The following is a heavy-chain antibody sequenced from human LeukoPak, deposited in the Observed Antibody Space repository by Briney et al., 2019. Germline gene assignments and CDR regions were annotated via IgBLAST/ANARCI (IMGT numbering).Heavy chain of an antibody. CDR3: ARGGSQFAGTFGY. CDR2: IYHTVHT. CDR1: GGPNSRSSYY. Sequence: SETLSLTCTVSGGPNSRSSYYGGRIRQPPGKGRDWIGNIYHTVHTYYDPSLNNLLTKFEDTSKNSFYLQQSSVPAPETPGYFCARGGSQFAGTFGYWGQGTLVTVSS. D-gene: IGHD3-16*01. V-gene: IGHV4-39*02. J-gene: IGHJ4*02.